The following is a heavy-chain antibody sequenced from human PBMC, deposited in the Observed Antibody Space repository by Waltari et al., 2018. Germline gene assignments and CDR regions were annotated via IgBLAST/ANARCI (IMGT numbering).Heavy chain of an antibody. CDR2: INPSGGST. J-gene: IGHJ6*02. Sequence: VQLVQSGAEVKKPGASVKVSCKASGYTFTSYYMHWVRQAPGQGLEWMGIINPSGGSTSYAQKFQGRVTMTRDTSTSTVYMELSSLRSEDTAVYYCARKVAARRGGDFGMDVWGQGTTVTVSS. V-gene: IGHV1-46*01. D-gene: IGHD2-15*01. CDR3: ARKVAARRGGDFGMDV. CDR1: GYTFTSYY.